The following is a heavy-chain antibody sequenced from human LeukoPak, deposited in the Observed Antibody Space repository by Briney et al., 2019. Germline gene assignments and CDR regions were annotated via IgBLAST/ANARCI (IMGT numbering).Heavy chain of an antibody. CDR2: ISTSGVNT. D-gene: IGHD1-1*01. CDR3: TRVAQSGPTGWFAP. J-gene: IGHJ5*02. CDR1: GFTFGSYA. Sequence: TGGSLRLSCAASGFTFGSYALTWVRQAPGRGLAWVAGISTSGVNTYYADSVKGRFTISRDNPGNVMYLQMDSLRAEDTAVYYCTRVAQSGPTGWFAPWGQGTLVTVSS. V-gene: IGHV3-23*01.